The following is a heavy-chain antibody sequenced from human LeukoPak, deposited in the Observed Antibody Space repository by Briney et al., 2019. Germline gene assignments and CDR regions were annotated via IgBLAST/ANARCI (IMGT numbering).Heavy chain of an antibody. J-gene: IGHJ4*02. CDR3: SREDYSDSGSHL. V-gene: IGHV3-74*01. Sequence: GGSLRLSCAASGFTFSNFWMHWVRQGPGKGLVWVSRITSDGSNTNYADSVRGRFTISRDNAKNTLYLQMNSLRAEDTAVYYCSREDYSDSGSHLRGQGTLVTVSS. CDR1: GFTFSNFW. D-gene: IGHD3-10*01. CDR2: ITSDGSNT.